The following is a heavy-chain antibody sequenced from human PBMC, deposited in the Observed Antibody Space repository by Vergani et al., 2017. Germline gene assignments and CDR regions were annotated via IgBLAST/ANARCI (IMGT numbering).Heavy chain of an antibody. CDR1: GFIFSHYW. CDR2: INQDGSEK. V-gene: IGHV3-7*01. D-gene: IGHD3-22*01. J-gene: IGHJ5*02. CDR3: ARINYYGSSGYSLTRWHNWFDP. Sequence: EVQLVESGGGLVQPGGSLRLSCAASGFIFSHYWMSWVRQAPGKGLEWVANINQDGSEKYYVDSVKGRFTISRDNAKNSLYLQMNSLRAEDTALYYCARINYYGSSGYSLTRWHNWFDPWGQGTRITFSS.